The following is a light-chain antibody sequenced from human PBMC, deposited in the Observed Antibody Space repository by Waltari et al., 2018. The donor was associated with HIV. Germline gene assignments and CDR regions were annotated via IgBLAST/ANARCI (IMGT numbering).Light chain of an antibody. Sequence: QSALTQPASLSGSPGQSVTITCSGLTSEFASNILVSWHQQHPGKVPILVIFGVTNRASALSARFSGSSSGDTASLIISGLQSEDEAHYYCSSYSTSGFLLFGGGTKLTVL. CDR2: GVT. V-gene: IGLV2-14*01. J-gene: IGLJ3*02. CDR1: TSEFASNIL. CDR3: SSYSTSGFLL.